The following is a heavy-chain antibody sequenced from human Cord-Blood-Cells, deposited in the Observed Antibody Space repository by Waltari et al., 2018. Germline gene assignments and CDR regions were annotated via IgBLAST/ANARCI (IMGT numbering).Heavy chain of an antibody. CDR3: ARDAYGDFDY. J-gene: IGHJ4*02. Sequence: QVQLVESGRCVVQPGRFLRRSCGASGFTFSSNGMHWVCQAPGKGLEWVAVIWYDGSNKYYADSVKGRFTISRDNSKNTLYLQMNSLRAEDTAVYYCARDAYGDFDYWGQGTLVTVSS. D-gene: IGHD4-17*01. V-gene: IGHV3-33*01. CDR2: IWYDGSNK. CDR1: GFTFSSNG.